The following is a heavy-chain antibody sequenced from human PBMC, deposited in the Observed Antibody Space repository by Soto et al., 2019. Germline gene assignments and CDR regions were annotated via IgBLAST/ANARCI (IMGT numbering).Heavy chain of an antibody. D-gene: IGHD3-22*01. CDR2: IKQDGSEK. CDR1: GFTFSTYW. J-gene: IGHJ4*02. V-gene: IGHV3-7*01. CDR3: ARDLLLLNYFDY. Sequence: GGSLRLSCSASGFTFSTYWMSWVRQAPGKGLGWVANIKQDGSEKYYVDSVRGRFTISRDTAKNSLYLQMNSLRAEDTAVYYCARDLLLLNYFDYWGQGTLVTVSS.